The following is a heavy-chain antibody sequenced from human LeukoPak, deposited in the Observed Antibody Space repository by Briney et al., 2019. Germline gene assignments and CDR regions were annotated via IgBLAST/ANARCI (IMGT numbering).Heavy chain of an antibody. CDR3: ARVGVRIAVIT. CDR2: IYHNGST. V-gene: IGHV4-39*07. Sequence: SETLSLTCTVPGGSISSGSYYWSWIRQPPGKRLEWIGNIYHNGSTYYNPSLKSRVSISVDTSKNQFSLKLRSVTAADTAVYYCARVGVRIAVITWGRGTLVTVSS. D-gene: IGHD6-19*01. CDR1: GGSISSGSYY. J-gene: IGHJ5*01.